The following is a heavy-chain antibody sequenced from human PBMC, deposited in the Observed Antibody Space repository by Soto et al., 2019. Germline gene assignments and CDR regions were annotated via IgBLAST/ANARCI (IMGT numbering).Heavy chain of an antibody. Sequence: SQTLSLTCSVCGGSISGYYWRWIRQFPGKGLEWLGYAYYTGSTNYSPSIRSRVSISVDTSKNEFSLRLSSVTAADTSVYFCARSFAVPGAHIRYCGQGTPVNVSS. V-gene: IGHV4-59*01. D-gene: IGHD6-19*01. CDR2: AYYTGST. CDR1: GGSISGYY. J-gene: IGHJ4*02. CDR3: ARSFAVPGAHIRY.